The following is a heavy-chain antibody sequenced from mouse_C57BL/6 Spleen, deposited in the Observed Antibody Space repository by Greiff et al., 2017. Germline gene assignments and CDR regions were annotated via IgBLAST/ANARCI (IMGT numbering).Heavy chain of an antibody. CDR2: IDPENGDT. CDR3: TTAGNGWYFDV. V-gene: IGHV14-4*01. D-gene: IGHD2-1*01. CDR1: GFNIKDDY. Sequence: VQLQQSGAELVRPGASVKLSCTASGFNIKDDYMHWVKQRPEQGLEWIGWIDPENGDTEYASKFQGKATITADTPSNTAYLQFSSLTSEDTAVYYCTTAGNGWYFDVWGTGTTVTVSS. J-gene: IGHJ1*03.